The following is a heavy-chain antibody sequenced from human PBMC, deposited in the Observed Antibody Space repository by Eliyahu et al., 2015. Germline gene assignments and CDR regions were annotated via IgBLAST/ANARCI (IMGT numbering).Heavy chain of an antibody. CDR3: ARDLKRAGDPTYYYYYYGMDV. Sequence: QVQLVESGGGVVQPGRSLRLSCAASGXXFSSXGLXXXRQAPGKGLEWVAVIWYDGSNKYYADSVKGRFTISRDNSKNTLYLQMNSLRAEDTAVYYCARDLKRAGDPTYYYYYYGMDVWGQGTTVTVSS. V-gene: IGHV3-33*01. CDR1: GXXFSSXG. D-gene: IGHD7-27*01. J-gene: IGHJ6*02. CDR2: IWYDGSNK.